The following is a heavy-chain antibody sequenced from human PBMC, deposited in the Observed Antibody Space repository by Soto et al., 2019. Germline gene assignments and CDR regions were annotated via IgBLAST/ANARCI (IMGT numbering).Heavy chain of an antibody. D-gene: IGHD2-15*01. V-gene: IGHV3-15*01. J-gene: IGHJ4*02. CDR3: TAVGPVASRLDF. Sequence: VQLVESGGGLVKPGGSLRLSCAASGFTFSNVWMSWVRQAPGKGLEWVGRTKSKTDGGTIDYAAPVKGRFSISRDDSKNTLDLQMNSLKTEDTAVYYCTAVGPVASRLDFCGQGTLVTVSS. CDR1: GFTFSNVW. CDR2: TKSKTDGGTI.